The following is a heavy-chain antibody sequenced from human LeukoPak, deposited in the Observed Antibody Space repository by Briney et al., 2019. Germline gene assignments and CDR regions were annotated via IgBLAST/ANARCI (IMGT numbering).Heavy chain of an antibody. V-gene: IGHV3-23*01. CDR3: AKGSRNTGFDY. D-gene: IGHD1-26*01. J-gene: IGHJ4*02. CDR1: RFTFSSFA. Sequence: GGSLRLSCAASRFTFSSFAMYWVRQAPGKGLEWVSAISDSGGNTYYADSVKGRSTISRDNSKNTLYLQMNSLRVEDTAVYYCAKGSRNTGFDYWGQGTLVTVSS. CDR2: ISDSGGNT.